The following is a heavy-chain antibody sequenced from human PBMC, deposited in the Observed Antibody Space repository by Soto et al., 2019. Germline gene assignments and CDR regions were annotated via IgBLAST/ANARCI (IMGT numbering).Heavy chain of an antibody. CDR2: IYPSDSDT. D-gene: IGHD5-12*01. V-gene: IGHV5-51*01. J-gene: IGHJ4*02. Sequence: GESLKISCKGSGYTFPTYWIGWVRQMPGKGLEWMGVIYPSDSDTRYSPSFQGQVTISADKSISTAYLQWSSLQASDTAIYYCARQYSGYDYWGQGTLVTVSS. CDR1: GYTFPTYW. CDR3: ARQYSGYDY.